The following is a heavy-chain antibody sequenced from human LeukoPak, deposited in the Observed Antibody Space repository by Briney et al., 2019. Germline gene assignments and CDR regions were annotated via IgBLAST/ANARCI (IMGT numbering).Heavy chain of an antibody. V-gene: IGHV3-7*01. CDR2: IKKTGSET. CDR3: ARDVPSNRYSSTCLDV. J-gene: IGHJ6*02. Sequence: GGSLRLSCAASGFTFSHFWMSWVRQAPGKGLEWVAYIKKTGSETYYVDSVKGRFTISRDNAKNTLYLQMNSLRAEDTAVYYCARDVPSNRYSSTCLDVWGQGTTVTVSS. D-gene: IGHD6-13*01. CDR1: GFTFSHFW.